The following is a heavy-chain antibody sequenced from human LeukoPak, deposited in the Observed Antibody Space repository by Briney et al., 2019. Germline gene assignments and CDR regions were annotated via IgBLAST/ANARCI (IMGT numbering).Heavy chain of an antibody. V-gene: IGHV4-34*01. D-gene: IGHD1-1*01. CDR2: IDHSGST. CDR1: GGSFSGYY. J-gene: IGHJ6*02. Sequence: SGTLSLTCAVSGGSFSGYYWSWVRQPPRKGVEWMGEIDHSGSTKYNPYLKSRVTISVDTSKNQFSLKLSSVTAADTAVYYCARVVTTGTTVFYYYYGMDVWGQGTTVTVSS. CDR3: ARVVTTGTTVFYYYYGMDV.